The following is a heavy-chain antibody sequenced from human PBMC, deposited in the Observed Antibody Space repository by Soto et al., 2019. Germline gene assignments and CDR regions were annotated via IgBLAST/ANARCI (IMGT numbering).Heavy chain of an antibody. Sequence: QVQLEQSGAEVKKPGASVKVSCKASGYTFTSYGISWVRQAPGQGLEWMGWISAYNGNTNYAQKLQGRVTMTTDTSTSTAYMELRSLRSDDTAVYYSARRAEIGYYYYGMDVWGQGTTVTVSS. CDR3: ARRAEIGYYYYGMDV. CDR1: GYTFTSYG. CDR2: ISAYNGNT. J-gene: IGHJ6*02. D-gene: IGHD2-21*01. V-gene: IGHV1-18*01.